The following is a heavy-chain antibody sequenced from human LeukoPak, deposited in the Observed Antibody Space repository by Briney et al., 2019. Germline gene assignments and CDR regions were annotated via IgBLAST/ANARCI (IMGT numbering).Heavy chain of an antibody. J-gene: IGHJ4*02. Sequence: GALRLSCAASGFTFSSYNMNWVRQAPGKGLEWVSSISSSSSYIYYADSVKGRFTISRDNAKNSLYLQMNSLRAEDTAVYYCARDGTAVGINYDYWGQGTLVTVSS. D-gene: IGHD6-13*01. CDR1: GFTFSSYN. V-gene: IGHV3-21*04. CDR3: ARDGTAVGINYDY. CDR2: ISSSSSYI.